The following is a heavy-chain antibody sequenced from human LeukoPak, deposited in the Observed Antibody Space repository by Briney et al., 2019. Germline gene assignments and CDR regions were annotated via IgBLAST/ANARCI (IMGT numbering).Heavy chain of an antibody. V-gene: IGHV3-30-3*01. D-gene: IGHD3-22*01. CDR1: GFTFSSYA. CDR3: ARDQGGPTMIVGVGDY. Sequence: GRSLRLSCAASGFTFSSYAMHWVRQAPGKGLEWVAVISYDGSNKYYADSVKGRFTISRDNSKNTLYLQMNSLRAEDTAVYYCARDQGGPTMIVGVGDYWGQGTLVTVSS. J-gene: IGHJ4*02. CDR2: ISYDGSNK.